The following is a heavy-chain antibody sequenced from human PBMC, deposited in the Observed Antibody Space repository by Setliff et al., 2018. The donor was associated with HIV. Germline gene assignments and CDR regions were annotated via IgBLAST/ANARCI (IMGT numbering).Heavy chain of an antibody. D-gene: IGHD5-18*01. J-gene: IGHJ4*02. V-gene: IGHV4-31*11. CDR2: IYSRGNT. CDR3: ARVPRQLLKGAAAYFDY. CDR1: GESIGSPGC. Sequence: SETLSLTCAVSGESIGSPGCWSWIRQSLEKGLEWIGYIYSRGNTYYNPSLKSRVTISVDTSKNQFSLRLSSVTAADTAVYYCARVPRQLLKGAAAYFDYWGQGTLVTVSS.